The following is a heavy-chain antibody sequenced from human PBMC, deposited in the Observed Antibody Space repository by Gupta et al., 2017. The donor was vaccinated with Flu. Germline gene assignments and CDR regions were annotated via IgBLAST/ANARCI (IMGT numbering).Heavy chain of an antibody. J-gene: IGHJ1*01. Sequence: EVQLLESGGGLVQPGGSLRLSCAASGFTFSSYAMSWVRQAPGKGLEWVSAISGSGGSTYYADSVKGRFTISRDNSKNTLYLQMNSLRAEDTAVYYCAKEGYSGYDFPPPFQHWGQGTLVTVSS. CDR1: GFTFSSYA. CDR2: ISGSGGST. CDR3: AKEGYSGYDFPPPFQH. V-gene: IGHV3-23*01. D-gene: IGHD5-12*01.